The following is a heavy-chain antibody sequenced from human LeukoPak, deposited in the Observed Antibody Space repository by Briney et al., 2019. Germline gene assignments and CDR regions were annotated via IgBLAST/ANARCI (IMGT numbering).Heavy chain of an antibody. CDR2: IYYSGST. D-gene: IGHD1-26*01. Sequence: HSETLSLTCTVSGGSISSSSYYWGWIRQPPGKGLEWIGSIYYSGSTYYNPSLKSRVTISVDRSKNQFSLKLTSVTAADTAVYYCARDSPKRYSGSYFDYWGQGTLVTVSS. CDR1: GGSISSSSYY. V-gene: IGHV4-39*07. CDR3: ARDSPKRYSGSYFDY. J-gene: IGHJ4*02.